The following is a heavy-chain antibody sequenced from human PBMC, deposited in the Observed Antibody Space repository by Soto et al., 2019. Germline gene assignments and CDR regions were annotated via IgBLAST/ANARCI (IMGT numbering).Heavy chain of an antibody. D-gene: IGHD1-26*01. CDR1: GFTFSSYA. Sequence: QVQLVESGGGVVQPGRSLRLSCAASGFTFSSYAMHWVRQAPGKGLEWVAVISYDGSNKYYADSVKGRFTISRDNSKNTLYLQMNSLRAEDTAVYYCASSRGATTSPMWAFDIWGQGTMVTVSS. CDR3: ASSRGATTSPMWAFDI. CDR2: ISYDGSNK. J-gene: IGHJ3*02. V-gene: IGHV3-30-3*01.